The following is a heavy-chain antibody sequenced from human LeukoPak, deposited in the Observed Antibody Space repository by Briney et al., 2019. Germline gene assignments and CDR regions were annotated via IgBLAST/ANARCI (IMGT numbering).Heavy chain of an antibody. D-gene: IGHD5-24*01. CDR2: ISSSGSTI. CDR1: GFTFSSYE. J-gene: IGHJ4*02. Sequence: PGGSLRLSCAASGFTFSSYEMNWVRQAPGKGLEWVSYISSSGSTIYYADSVKGRFTISRDNAKNSLYLQMNSLRAEDTAVYYCARDRDGYKTPFDYWGQGTQVTVSS. V-gene: IGHV3-48*03. CDR3: ARDRDGYKTPFDY.